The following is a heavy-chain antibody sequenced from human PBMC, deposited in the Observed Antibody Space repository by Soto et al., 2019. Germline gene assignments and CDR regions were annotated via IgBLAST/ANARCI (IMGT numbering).Heavy chain of an antibody. V-gene: IGHV1-69*12. J-gene: IGHJ6*02. D-gene: IGHD3-10*01. CDR3: ATRRKRFSDFYYYGMDV. Sequence: QVHLVQSGAEMRKPGSSVRVSCKASGGPFTNYGLNWVRQAPGQGLEWIGGVIPIFGSATYAQKFQDRVTFTADESTTTAYLELSGLRLDDTAIYYCATRRKRFSDFYYYGMDVWGQGTTVTVSS. CDR2: VIPIFGSA. CDR1: GGPFTNYG.